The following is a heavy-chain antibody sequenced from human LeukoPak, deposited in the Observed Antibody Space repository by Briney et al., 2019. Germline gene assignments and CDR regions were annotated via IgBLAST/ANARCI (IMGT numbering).Heavy chain of an antibody. Sequence: GGSLRLSCAASGFTVSSNYMSWVRQAPGKGLEWVSVIYSGGSTYCADSVKGRFTISRDNSKNTLYLQMNSLRAEDTAVYYCARRTRGEYYFDYWGQGTLVTVSS. J-gene: IGHJ4*02. V-gene: IGHV3-53*01. D-gene: IGHD3-16*01. CDR2: IYSGGST. CDR3: ARRTRGEYYFDY. CDR1: GFTVSSNY.